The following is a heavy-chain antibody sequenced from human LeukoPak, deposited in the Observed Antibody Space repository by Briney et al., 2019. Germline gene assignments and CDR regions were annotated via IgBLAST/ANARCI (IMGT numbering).Heavy chain of an antibody. CDR2: ISSSSSYI. D-gene: IGHD3-10*01. V-gene: IGHV3-21*01. CDR3: AKVVYYYGSGTREGAFDI. Sequence: GGSLRLSCAASGFTFSSYSMNWVRQAPGKGLEWVSSISSSSSYIYYADSVKGRFTISRDNSKNTLYLQMNSLRAEDTAVYYCAKVVYYYGSGTREGAFDIWGQGTMVTVSS. J-gene: IGHJ3*02. CDR1: GFTFSSYS.